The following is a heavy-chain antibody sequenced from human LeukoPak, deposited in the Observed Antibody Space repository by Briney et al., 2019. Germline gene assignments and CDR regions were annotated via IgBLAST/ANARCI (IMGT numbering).Heavy chain of an antibody. CDR1: GYTFTSYG. CDR2: ISAYNGNT. J-gene: IGHJ6*02. V-gene: IGHV1-18*01. CDR3: ARDGQQLVLGYYYYGMDV. Sequence: ASVKVSCKASGYTFTSYGISWVRQAPGQGVEWMGWISAYNGNTNYAQKLQGRVTMTTDTSTSTAYMELSSLRSEGTAVYYCARDGQQLVLGYYYYGMDVWGQGTTVTVSS. D-gene: IGHD6-13*01.